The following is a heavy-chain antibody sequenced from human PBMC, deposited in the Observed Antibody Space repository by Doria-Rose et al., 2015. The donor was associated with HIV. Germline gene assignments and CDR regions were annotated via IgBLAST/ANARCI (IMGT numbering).Heavy chain of an antibody. CDR3: ARIKSSRWYHKYYFDF. CDR2: IFSDDER. CDR1: GASLSSPGMG. Sequence: QVTLKESGPVLVKPTETLTLTCTVSGASLSSPGMGVSWIRQPPGKALEWLANIFSDDERSYKTSLKSRLAISRGTSRIQVVLTRTDMDPVDTATYYCARIKSSRWYHKYYFDFWGQGTLVIVSA. J-gene: IGHJ4*02. V-gene: IGHV2-26*01. D-gene: IGHD6-13*01.